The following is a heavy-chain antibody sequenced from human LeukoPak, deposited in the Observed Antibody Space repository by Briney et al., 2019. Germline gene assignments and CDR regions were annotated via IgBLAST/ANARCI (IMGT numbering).Heavy chain of an antibody. CDR2: IYSGGST. V-gene: IGHV3-53*01. CDR3: ARVRAVWFGEPGAFDI. D-gene: IGHD3-10*01. J-gene: IGHJ3*02. Sequence: GGSLRLSCAASGFTVSSNYMSWVRQAPGKGLEWVSVIYSGGSTYYADSVKGRFTISRDNSKNTLYLQMNSLRAEDTAVYYCARVRAVWFGEPGAFDIWGQGTMVTVSS. CDR1: GFTVSSNY.